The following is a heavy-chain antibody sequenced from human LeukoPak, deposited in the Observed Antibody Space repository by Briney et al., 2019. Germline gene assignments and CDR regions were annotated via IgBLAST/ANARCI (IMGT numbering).Heavy chain of an antibody. D-gene: IGHD3-22*01. CDR1: GFTSSSYS. CDR2: ISGSGDNT. Sequence: GGSLRLSCAASGFTSSSYSMNWVRQAPGKGLEWVSGISGSGDNTYYADSVKGRFTISRDNSKNTLYVQVNSLGTEDTAAYYCAKGSYYDSSGSFYFDYWGQGTLVTVSS. CDR3: AKGSYYDSSGSFYFDY. J-gene: IGHJ4*02. V-gene: IGHV3-23*01.